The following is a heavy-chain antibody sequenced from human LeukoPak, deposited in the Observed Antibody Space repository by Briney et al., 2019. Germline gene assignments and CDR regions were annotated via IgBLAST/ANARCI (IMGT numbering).Heavy chain of an antibody. CDR1: GVTFDSYA. CDR2: VSYNGDIT. J-gene: IGHJ1*01. V-gene: IGHV3-23*01. D-gene: IGHD3-22*01. CDR3: ARDHDSTGYQPFKH. Sequence: PGGSLRLSCAASGVTFDSYAMTWVRQAPGKGLEWVSTVSYNGDITFYADSVKGRFTISRDNSKNTLYLQMNSLRAEDTAMYYCARDHDSTGYQPFKHWGQGTLVTVSS.